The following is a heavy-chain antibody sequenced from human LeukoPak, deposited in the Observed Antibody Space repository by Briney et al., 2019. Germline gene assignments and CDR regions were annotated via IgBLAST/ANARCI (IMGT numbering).Heavy chain of an antibody. CDR1: GFIVRSNH. Sequence: GGSLRLSCAAFGFIVRSNHINWVRQAPGKGLEWVSITYSGDTTYYADSVKGRFIISRDDSKNTLSLQMDDLRVEDTAVYYCARERPDSRNLDSWGRGALVTVSS. J-gene: IGHJ4*02. D-gene: IGHD1-14*01. CDR2: TYSGDTT. CDR3: ARERPDSRNLDS. V-gene: IGHV3-66*01.